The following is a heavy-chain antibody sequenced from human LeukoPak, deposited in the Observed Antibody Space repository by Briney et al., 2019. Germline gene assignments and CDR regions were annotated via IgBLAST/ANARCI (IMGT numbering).Heavy chain of an antibody. J-gene: IGHJ6*02. Sequence: SETLSLTCTVSGGSISSSSYYWGWIRQPPGKGLEWIGNIYYSGSTYYNPSLKSRVTISVDTSKNQFSLNLSSVTAADSALYYCARVRYSYGYYYAMDVWGQGTTVTVSS. CDR1: GGSISSSSYY. CDR2: IYYSGST. CDR3: ARVRYSYGYYYAMDV. V-gene: IGHV4-39*01. D-gene: IGHD5-18*01.